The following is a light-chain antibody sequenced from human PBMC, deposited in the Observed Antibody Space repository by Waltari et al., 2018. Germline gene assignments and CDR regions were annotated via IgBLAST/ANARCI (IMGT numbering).Light chain of an antibody. CDR1: QSISSW. Sequence: DIQMTQSPSTLSASVGDRVTITYRASQSISSWLGWYQQKPGKAPKLLIFATSTLQSEVPSRFSGSGSGTEFTLTISDLQPDDFATYYCDQYSSSPLTFGGGTKVEIK. CDR3: DQYSSSPLT. CDR2: ATS. V-gene: IGKV1-5*03. J-gene: IGKJ4*01.